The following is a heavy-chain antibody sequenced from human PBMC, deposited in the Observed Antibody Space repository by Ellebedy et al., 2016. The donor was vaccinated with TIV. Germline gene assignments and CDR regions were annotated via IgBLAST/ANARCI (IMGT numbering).Heavy chain of an antibody. Sequence: SETLSLXCTVSGGSISSYYWSWIRQPPGKGLEWIGYIYYSGSTNYNPSLKSRVTISVDTSKNQFSLKLSSVTAADTAVYYCARGLMAVAAEGAYYFDYWGQGTLVTVSS. CDR2: IYYSGST. CDR3: ARGLMAVAAEGAYYFDY. CDR1: GGSISSYY. D-gene: IGHD6-19*01. J-gene: IGHJ4*02. V-gene: IGHV4-59*01.